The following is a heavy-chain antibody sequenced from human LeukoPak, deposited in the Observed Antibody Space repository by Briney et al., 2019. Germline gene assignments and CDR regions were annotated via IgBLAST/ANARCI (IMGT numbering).Heavy chain of an antibody. J-gene: IGHJ3*02. CDR1: GGSISSSSYY. Sequence: PSETLSLTCTVSGGSISSSSYYWGWIRQPPGKGLEWIGSIYYSGRTYYNPSLKSRVTISVDTSKNQFSLKLSSVTAADTAVYYCAREKRYYDSSGPDAFDIWGQGTMVTVSS. CDR3: AREKRYYDSSGPDAFDI. V-gene: IGHV4-39*07. CDR2: IYYSGRT. D-gene: IGHD3-22*01.